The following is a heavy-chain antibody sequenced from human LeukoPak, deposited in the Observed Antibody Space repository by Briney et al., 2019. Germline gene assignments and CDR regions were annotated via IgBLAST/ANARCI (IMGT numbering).Heavy chain of an antibody. J-gene: IGHJ4*02. CDR3: ARDRERGMVRGILDY. D-gene: IGHD3-10*01. V-gene: IGHV4-38-2*02. Sequence: SETLSLTCTVSGYSISSGYYWGWIRQPPGKGLEWIGSIYHSGSTYYNPSLKSRVTISVDTSKNQFSLKLSSVTAADTAVYYCARDRERGMVRGILDYWGQGTLVTVSS. CDR1: GYSISSGYY. CDR2: IYHSGST.